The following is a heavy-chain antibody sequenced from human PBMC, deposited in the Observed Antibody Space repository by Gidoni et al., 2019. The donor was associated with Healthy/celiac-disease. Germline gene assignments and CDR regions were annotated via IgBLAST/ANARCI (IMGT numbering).Heavy chain of an antibody. Sequence: QVQLQQWGAGLLKPSETLSLTCAVYGGSFSGYYWSWIRQPPGKGLEWIGEIHHSGSTNYNPSLKSRVTISVDTSKNQFSLKLSSVTAADTAVYYCARAPRYSGSWFDPWGQGTLVTVSS. D-gene: IGHD1-26*01. CDR1: GGSFSGYY. CDR3: ARAPRYSGSWFDP. V-gene: IGHV4-34*01. J-gene: IGHJ5*02. CDR2: IHHSGST.